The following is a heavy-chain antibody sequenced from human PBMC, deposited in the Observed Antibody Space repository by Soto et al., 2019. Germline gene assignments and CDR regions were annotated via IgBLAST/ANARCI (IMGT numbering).Heavy chain of an antibody. CDR1: GGSISSYY. D-gene: IGHD2-21*02. J-gene: IGHJ4*02. V-gene: IGHV4-59*01. CDR2: IYYSGST. Sequence: SETLSLTCTGSGGSISSYYWSWIRQPPGKGLEWIGYIYYSGSTNYNPSLKSRVTISVDTSKNQFSLKLSSVTAADTAVYYCARVAYCGGDCYSNYFDYWGQGTLVTVSS. CDR3: ARVAYCGGDCYSNYFDY.